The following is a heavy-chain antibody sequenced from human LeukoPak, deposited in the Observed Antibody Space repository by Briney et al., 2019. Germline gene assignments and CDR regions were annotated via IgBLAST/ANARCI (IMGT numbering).Heavy chain of an antibody. Sequence: GGSLRLSCAPSGFTFNNYGMHWVRQAPGKGREWVAFVRYDGSYKYYADSVKGRFTISRDNSKNTLFLQMNSLRPEDTAVYFCAKGSTSWYFFDYWGQGTPVTVSS. CDR1: GFTFNNYG. D-gene: IGHD2-2*01. V-gene: IGHV3-30*02. CDR2: VRYDGSYK. CDR3: AKGSTSWYFFDY. J-gene: IGHJ4*02.